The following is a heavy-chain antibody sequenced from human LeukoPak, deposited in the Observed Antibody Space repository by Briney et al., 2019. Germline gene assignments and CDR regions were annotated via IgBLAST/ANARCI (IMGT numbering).Heavy chain of an antibody. V-gene: IGHV3-23*01. J-gene: IGHJ6*03. CDR3: AKDGEAIVVSRGYMDV. CDR2: ISGSGDST. D-gene: IGHD2-2*01. Sequence: GGSLRLSCAASGFTFSSYVMSWVRQAPGKGLEWVSSISGSGDSTYYADSVKGRFTISRDSSKNTLYLQMNSLRAEDTAVYYCAKDGEAIVVSRGYMDVWGKGTTVTVSS. CDR1: GFTFSSYV.